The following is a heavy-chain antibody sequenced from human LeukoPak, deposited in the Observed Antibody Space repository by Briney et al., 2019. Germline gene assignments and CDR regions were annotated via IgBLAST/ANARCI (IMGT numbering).Heavy chain of an antibody. CDR2: ISAYNGNT. CDR1: GYTFTSYG. Sequence: GASVKVSCKASGYTFTSYGISWVRQAPGQGLEWMGWISAYNGNTNYAQKLQGRVTMTTDTSTSTAYMELRSLRSDDTAVYYCARSRLGYCSSTSCYSDWFDPWGQGTLVTVSS. D-gene: IGHD2-2*01. CDR3: ARSRLGYCSSTSCYSDWFDP. J-gene: IGHJ5*02. V-gene: IGHV1-18*01.